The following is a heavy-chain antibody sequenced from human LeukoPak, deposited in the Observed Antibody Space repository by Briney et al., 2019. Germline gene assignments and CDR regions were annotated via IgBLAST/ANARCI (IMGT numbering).Heavy chain of an antibody. V-gene: IGHV3-53*01. J-gene: IGHJ3*02. D-gene: IGHD3-9*01. CDR1: GFTVSSNY. Sequence: GGSLRLSCAASGFTVSSNYMSWVRHAPGKGLVWVSVIYRGESTDYAVSVKGRFTISRDTSKNTLYLQMNSLRVEDTAVYYCARSSHYVILTGYSVEDAFDIWGQGTMVTVSS. CDR3: ARSSHYVILTGYSVEDAFDI. CDR2: IYRGEST.